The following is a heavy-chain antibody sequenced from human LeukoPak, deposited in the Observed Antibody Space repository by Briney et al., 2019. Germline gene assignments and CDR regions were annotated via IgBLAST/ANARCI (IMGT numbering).Heavy chain of an antibody. V-gene: IGHV4-34*01. J-gene: IGHJ6*02. CDR2: INHSGST. Sequence: SETLSPTCAVYGGSFSGYYWSWIRQPPGKGLEWIGEINHSGSTNYNPSLKSRVTISVDTSKNQFSLKLSSVTAADTAVYYCARAPLAYYYYYYGMDVWGQGTTVTVSS. CDR1: GGSFSGYY. CDR3: ARAPLAYYYYYYGMDV.